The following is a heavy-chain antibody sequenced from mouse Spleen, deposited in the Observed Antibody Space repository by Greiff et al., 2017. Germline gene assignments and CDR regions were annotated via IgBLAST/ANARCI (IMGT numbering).Heavy chain of an antibody. CDR1: GYSITSGYY. CDR2: ISYDGSN. J-gene: IGHJ4*01. CDR3: ARERSWAMDY. Sequence: EVKLVESGPGLVKPSQSLSLTCSVTGYSITSGYYWNWIRQFPGNKLEWMGYISYDGSNNYNPSLKNRISITRDTSKNQFFLKLNSVTTEDTATYYCARERSWAMDYWGQGTSVTVSS. V-gene: IGHV3-6*01.